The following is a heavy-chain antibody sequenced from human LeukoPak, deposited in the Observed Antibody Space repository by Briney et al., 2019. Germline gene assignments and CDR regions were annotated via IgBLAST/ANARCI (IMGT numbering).Heavy chain of an antibody. V-gene: IGHV3-23*01. CDR3: AKDTAAGWYHRAYMNV. CDR2: ISGSGDKT. D-gene: IGHD2-15*01. J-gene: IGHJ6*03. Sequence: GGSLRLSCAASGFTFSDYAMSWVRQALGGGLGWVSAISGSGDKTFHADSVKGRFTTSRDNSKNTLSLQTSSLRVEDSAVYFCAKDTAAGWYHRAYMNVWGTGTTVTVSS. CDR1: GFTFSDYA.